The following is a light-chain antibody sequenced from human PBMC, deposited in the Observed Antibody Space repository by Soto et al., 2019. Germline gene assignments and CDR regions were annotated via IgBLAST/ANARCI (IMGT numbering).Light chain of an antibody. CDR2: GAS. CDR3: QQYRSWPLT. V-gene: IGKV3-15*01. Sequence: EIVMTQSPATLSVSPGERATLSCRASQSVGNNLAWYRQKSGQAPRLLIYGASTRATGIPARFSGSGSGTEFTLTIGSLLSDDFAVYLCQQYRSWPLTFGGGTKVEIK. J-gene: IGKJ4*01. CDR1: QSVGNN.